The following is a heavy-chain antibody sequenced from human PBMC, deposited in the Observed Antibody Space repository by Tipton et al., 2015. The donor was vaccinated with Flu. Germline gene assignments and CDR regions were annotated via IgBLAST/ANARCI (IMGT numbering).Heavy chain of an antibody. D-gene: IGHD1-26*01. CDR3: ARAGDYYYYGMDV. CDR2: INHSGST. V-gene: IGHV4-34*01. J-gene: IGHJ6*02. Sequence: TLSLTCTVSGGSISSYYWSWIRQPPGKGLEWIGEINHSGSTNYNPSLKSRVTISVDTSKNQFSLKLSSVTAADTAVYYCARAGDYYYYGMDVWGQGTTVTVSS. CDR1: GGSISSYY.